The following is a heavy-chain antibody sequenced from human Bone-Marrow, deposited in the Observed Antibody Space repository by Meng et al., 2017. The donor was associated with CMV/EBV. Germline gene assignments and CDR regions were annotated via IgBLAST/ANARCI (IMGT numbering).Heavy chain of an antibody. Sequence: ASVKVSCKASGYTFTSYDINWVRQATGQGLEWMGWMNPNSGNTGYAQKLQGRVTMTTDTSTSTAYMELRSLRSDDTAVYYCARVHCSSTSCYRGPFDYWGQGTLVTVSS. V-gene: IGHV1-8*01. CDR2: MNPNSGNT. CDR3: ARVHCSSTSCYRGPFDY. J-gene: IGHJ4*02. CDR1: GYTFTSYD. D-gene: IGHD2-2*02.